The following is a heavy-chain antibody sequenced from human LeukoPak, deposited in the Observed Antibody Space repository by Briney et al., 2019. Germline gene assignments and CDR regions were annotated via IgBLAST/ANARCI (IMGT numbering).Heavy chain of an antibody. CDR2: INHSGST. CDR1: GGSFSGYY. Sequence: PSETLSLTCAVYGGSFSGYYWSWIRQPPGKGLEWIGEINHSGSTNYNPSLKSRVTISVDTSKNQFSLKLSSVTAADTAVYYYARVGWLRFYYYGMDVWGQGTTVTVSS. D-gene: IGHD5-12*01. V-gene: IGHV4-34*01. CDR3: ARVGWLRFYYYGMDV. J-gene: IGHJ6*02.